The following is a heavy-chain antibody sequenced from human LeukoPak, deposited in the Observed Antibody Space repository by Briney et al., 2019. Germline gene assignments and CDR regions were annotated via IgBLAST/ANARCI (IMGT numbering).Heavy chain of an antibody. CDR1: GFTFSSYS. V-gene: IGHV3-21*01. Sequence: PGGSLRLSCAASGFTFSSYSMNWVRQAPGKGLEWVSSISSSSSYIYYADSVKGRFTISRDNAKNSLYLQMNSLRAEDTAVYYCSLGTQYYYDSSGYYFDYWGQGTLVTVSS. D-gene: IGHD3-22*01. J-gene: IGHJ4*02. CDR3: SLGTQYYYDSSGYYFDY. CDR2: ISSSSSYI.